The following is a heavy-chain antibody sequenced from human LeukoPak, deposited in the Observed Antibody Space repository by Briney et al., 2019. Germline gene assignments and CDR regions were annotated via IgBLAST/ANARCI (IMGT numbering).Heavy chain of an antibody. D-gene: IGHD3-3*01. Sequence: ASVKVSCKASGYTFTSYGISWVRQAPGQGLEWMGIINPSGGSTSYAQKFQGRVTMTRDTSTSTVYMELSSLRSEDTAVYYCARGPSITIFGVVIDYYYYGMDVWGQGTTVTVSS. CDR1: GYTFTSYG. CDR2: INPSGGST. J-gene: IGHJ6*02. CDR3: ARGPSITIFGVVIDYYYYGMDV. V-gene: IGHV1-46*01.